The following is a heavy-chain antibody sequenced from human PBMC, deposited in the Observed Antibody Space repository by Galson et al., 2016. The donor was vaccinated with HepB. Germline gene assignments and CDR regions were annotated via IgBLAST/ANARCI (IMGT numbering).Heavy chain of an antibody. Sequence: SLRLSCAAPGFAFDSHGMHWVRQAPGKGLEWVALIWYSGKNKYYSDSVRGRFTISRDNSMKKVYLEMNSLRIEDTGLYYCARESPRSSGWDNLYYHGMDVWGRVTTVIVSS. D-gene: IGHD6-25*01. CDR3: ARESPRSSGWDNLYYHGMDV. V-gene: IGHV3-33*01. CDR2: IWYSGKNK. CDR1: GFAFDSHG. J-gene: IGHJ6*02.